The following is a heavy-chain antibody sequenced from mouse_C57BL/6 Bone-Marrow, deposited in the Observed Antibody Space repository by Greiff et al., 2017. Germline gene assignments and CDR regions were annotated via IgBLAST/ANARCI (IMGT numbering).Heavy chain of an antibody. J-gene: IGHJ2*01. D-gene: IGHD2-1*01. Sequence: QVQLQQPGAELVKPGASVKLSCKASGYTFTSYWMHWVKQRPGRGLEWIGRIDPNSGGTKYNEKFKSKATLTVDKPASPAYMQLSSLTSEDSAVYYCASLYYCNYEFDYWGQGTTLTVSS. CDR3: ASLYYCNYEFDY. CDR2: IDPNSGGT. CDR1: GYTFTSYW. V-gene: IGHV1-72*01.